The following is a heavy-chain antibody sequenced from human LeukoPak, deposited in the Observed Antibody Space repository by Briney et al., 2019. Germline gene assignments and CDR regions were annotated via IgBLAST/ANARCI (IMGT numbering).Heavy chain of an antibody. CDR2: IYPSGDT. J-gene: IGHJ6*03. V-gene: IGHV4-61*02. Sequence: SETLSLTYSVSGGSISNGHYFWNWIRQTAGKGLEWIGRIYPSGDTDYNSSLRSRVTISIDSSKNQFSLKLGSVSAADTAVYYCARVVRKATVTTMYYYMDVWGKGTTVTVSS. D-gene: IGHD4-17*01. CDR1: GGSISNGHYF. CDR3: ARVVRKATVTTMYYYMDV.